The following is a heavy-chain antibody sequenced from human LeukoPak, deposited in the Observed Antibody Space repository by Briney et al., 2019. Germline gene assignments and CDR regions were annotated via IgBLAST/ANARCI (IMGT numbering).Heavy chain of an antibody. CDR3: AREGPTTVTYLEFRWFDP. CDR2: ISSISNTI. Sequence: GGSLRLSCAATGFTFSSYSMNWVRQAPAKGREWVSYISSISNTIYYAYSVKVRFTISRDNAKNSLYLQMNSLRAEDTAVYYCAREGPTTVTYLEFRWFDPWGQGTLVTVSS. V-gene: IGHV3-48*04. D-gene: IGHD4-11*01. J-gene: IGHJ5*02. CDR1: GFTFSSYS.